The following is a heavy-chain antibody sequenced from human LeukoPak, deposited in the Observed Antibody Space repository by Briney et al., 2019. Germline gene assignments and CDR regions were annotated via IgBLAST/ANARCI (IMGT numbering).Heavy chain of an antibody. Sequence: PSVNVSCKPSGYTFTSDGISWGRQSAGPRREWMGWMSAYNVNTNYTQKLQGRVTMTTETSTSTAYMELRSLRSDDTAVYYCARGGRSAAAGTLDYWGQGTLVTVSS. J-gene: IGHJ4*02. D-gene: IGHD6-13*01. CDR2: MSAYNVNT. CDR3: ARGGRSAAAGTLDY. CDR1: GYTFTSDG. V-gene: IGHV1-18*01.